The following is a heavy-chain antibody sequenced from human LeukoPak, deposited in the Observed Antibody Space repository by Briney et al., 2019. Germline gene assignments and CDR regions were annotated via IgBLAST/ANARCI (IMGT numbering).Heavy chain of an antibody. Sequence: SQTLSLTCAISGDSVSSNSAAWNWIRLSPSRGLEWLGRTYYRSKWYNDYAVSVKSRITINPDTSKNQFSLQLKSVTPEDTAVCYCARGYQLLGNFDYWGQGTLVTVSS. CDR3: ARGYQLLGNFDY. CDR1: GDSVSSNSAA. CDR2: TYYRSKWYN. V-gene: IGHV6-1*01. D-gene: IGHD2-2*01. J-gene: IGHJ4*02.